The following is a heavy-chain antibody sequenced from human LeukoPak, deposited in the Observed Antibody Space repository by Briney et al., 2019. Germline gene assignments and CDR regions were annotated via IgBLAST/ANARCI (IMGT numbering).Heavy chain of an antibody. CDR3: AKGAVPIISSSYFDY. Sequence: ETLSLTCTVSGYSITSAYYWGWIRQPPGKGLEWVSVISGSGTNTYYADSVKGRFTISRDNSKNTLFLQMHSLRAEDTAVYYCAKGAVPIISSSYFDYWGQGTLVTVSS. CDR2: ISGSGTNT. CDR1: GYSITSAYY. D-gene: IGHD6-13*01. J-gene: IGHJ4*02. V-gene: IGHV3-23*01.